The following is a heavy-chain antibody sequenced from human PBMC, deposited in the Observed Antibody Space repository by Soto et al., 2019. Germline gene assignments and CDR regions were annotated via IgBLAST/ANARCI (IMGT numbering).Heavy chain of an antibody. CDR2: ISGSGGTT. Sequence: ESGGGVVQPGGSLRLSCAASGFIFSSYAMTWVRQAPGKGLEWVSGISGSGGTTNYADSVKGRCTISRDNSKNTLYLQMNSLRAEDTAVYYCAKDVAEVVAASGFDFWGQGTLVTVSS. J-gene: IGHJ4*02. V-gene: IGHV3-23*01. CDR3: AKDVAEVVAASGFDF. D-gene: IGHD2-15*01. CDR1: GFIFSSYA.